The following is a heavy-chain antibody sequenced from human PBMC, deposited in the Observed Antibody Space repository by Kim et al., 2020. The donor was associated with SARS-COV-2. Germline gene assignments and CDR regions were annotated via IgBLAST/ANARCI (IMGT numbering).Heavy chain of an antibody. D-gene: IGHD3-10*01. Sequence: GGSLRLSCAASGFTFSSYAMSWVRQAPGKGLEWVSAISGSGGSTYYADSVKGPLTIPRDNSKNTLYLQMNSLRAEDTAVYYCAKARDLWFGELPWVDSWGQGTLVTVSS. J-gene: IGHJ5*01. CDR2: ISGSGGST. CDR3: AKARDLWFGELPWVDS. V-gene: IGHV3-23*01. CDR1: GFTFSSYA.